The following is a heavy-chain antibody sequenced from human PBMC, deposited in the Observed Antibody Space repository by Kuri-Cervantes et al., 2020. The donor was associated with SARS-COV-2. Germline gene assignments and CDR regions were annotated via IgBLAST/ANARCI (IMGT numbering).Heavy chain of an antibody. CDR2: ISYDGSNK. CDR1: GFTFSSYG. J-gene: IGHJ4*02. D-gene: IGHD2-21*01. Sequence: GGSLRLSCAASGFTFSSYGMHWVRQAPGKGLEWVAVISYDGSNKYYADSVKGRFTISRDNSKNTLYLQMSSLRAEDTAVYYCAKDLCGGDCPPLDYWGQGTLVTVSS. V-gene: IGHV3-30*18. CDR3: AKDLCGGDCPPLDY.